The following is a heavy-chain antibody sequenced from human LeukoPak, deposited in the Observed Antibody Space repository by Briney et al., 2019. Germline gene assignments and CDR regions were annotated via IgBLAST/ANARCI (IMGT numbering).Heavy chain of an antibody. V-gene: IGHV3-64*01. CDR1: GFTFSGYA. Sequence: GGSLRLSCAASGFTFSGYAMHWVRQAPGKGLEYVSAISSNGDSTYYANSVKGRFTISRDNSKNTLYLQMGSLRAEDMAVYYCARGYNYGRFLDYWGQGTLVTVTS. CDR3: ARGYNYGRFLDY. J-gene: IGHJ4*02. CDR2: ISSNGDST. D-gene: IGHD1-1*01.